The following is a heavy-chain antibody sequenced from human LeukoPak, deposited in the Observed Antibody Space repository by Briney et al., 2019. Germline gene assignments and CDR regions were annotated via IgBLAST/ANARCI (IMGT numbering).Heavy chain of an antibody. Sequence: SETLSLTCTVSGGSISSYYWSWIRQPPGKGLEWIGYIYYSGSTNYNPSLKSRVTISVDTSKNQFSLKLSSVTAADTAVYYCAREMDGDFWSGYYRDAFDIWGQGTMVTVSS. CDR2: IYYSGST. CDR3: AREMDGDFWSGYYRDAFDI. V-gene: IGHV4-59*01. CDR1: GGSISSYY. D-gene: IGHD3-3*01. J-gene: IGHJ3*02.